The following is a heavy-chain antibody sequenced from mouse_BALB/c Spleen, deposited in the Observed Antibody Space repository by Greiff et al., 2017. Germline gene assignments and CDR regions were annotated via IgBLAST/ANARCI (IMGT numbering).Heavy chain of an antibody. V-gene: IGHV2-9*02. CDR2: IWAGGST. D-gene: IGHD4-1*01. CDR3: ARDRANSWFAY. J-gene: IGHJ3*01. Sequence: VKLMESGPGLVAPSQSLSITCTVSGFSLTSYGVHWVRQPPGKGLEWLGVIWAGGSTNYNSALMSRLSISKDNSKSQVFLKMKSLQTDDTAMYYCARDRANSWFAYWGQGTLVTVSA. CDR1: GFSLTSYG.